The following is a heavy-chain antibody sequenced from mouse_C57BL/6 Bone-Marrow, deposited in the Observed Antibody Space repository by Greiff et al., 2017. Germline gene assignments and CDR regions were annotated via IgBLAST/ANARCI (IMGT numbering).Heavy chain of an antibody. V-gene: IGHV1-19*01. CDR1: GYTFTDYY. D-gene: IGHD1-1*01. Sequence: EVQLQQSGPVLVKPGASVKMSCKASGYTFTDYYMNWVKQSHGKSLEWLGVINPYNGGTSYNQKFKGKATLTVDKSSSTAYMELNSLTSEDSAVYYCARTYGSSFYAMDYWGQGTSVTVSS. J-gene: IGHJ4*01. CDR3: ARTYGSSFYAMDY. CDR2: INPYNGGT.